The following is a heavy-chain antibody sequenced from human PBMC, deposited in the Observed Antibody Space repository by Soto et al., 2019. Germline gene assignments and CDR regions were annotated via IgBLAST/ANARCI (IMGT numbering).Heavy chain of an antibody. CDR1: GYVFTDYL. D-gene: IGHD1-1*01. J-gene: IGHJ4*02. V-gene: IGHV1-2*02. Sequence: QVQLLQSGAEVKKPGASVKVSCKTSGYVFTDYLIHWVRQAPGQGLEWMGWINPDTGVTVHAQNFHGRVTPASDTPVNTVNMELSRLRAGDTASYYCARSAQYSASLEFDYWGQGTLVAVSS. CDR2: INPDTGVT. CDR3: ARSAQYSASLEFDY.